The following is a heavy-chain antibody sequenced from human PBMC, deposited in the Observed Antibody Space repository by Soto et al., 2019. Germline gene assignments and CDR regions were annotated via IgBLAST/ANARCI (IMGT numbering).Heavy chain of an antibody. J-gene: IGHJ6*02. Sequence: PGGSLRLSCVASGFTFSNYWMHWVRQAPGKGLVCVSRINSDGNITSYADSVKGRFTISRDNAKNTLYLQMNSMRAEDTAVYYCARDWSWSPTVTLYYHYGMDVWGQGTTVTVSS. V-gene: IGHV3-74*01. CDR3: ARDWSWSPTVTLYYHYGMDV. CDR2: INSDGNIT. CDR1: GFTFSNYW. D-gene: IGHD4-17*01.